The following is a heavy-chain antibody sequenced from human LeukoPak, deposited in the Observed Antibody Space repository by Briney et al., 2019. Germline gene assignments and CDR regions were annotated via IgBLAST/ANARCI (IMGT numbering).Heavy chain of an antibody. V-gene: IGHV4-59*01. D-gene: IGHD2-2*02. CDR2: IYYSGST. J-gene: IGHJ3*02. CDR1: GGSISSYY. CDR3: ARDEERPYCSSTSCYNAFDI. Sequence: SETLSLTCTVSGGSISSYYWSWIRQPPGKGLEWIGYIYYSGSTNYNPSLKSRVTISVDTSKNQFSLKLSSVTAADTAVYYCARDEERPYCSSTSCYNAFDIWGQGTMVTVSS.